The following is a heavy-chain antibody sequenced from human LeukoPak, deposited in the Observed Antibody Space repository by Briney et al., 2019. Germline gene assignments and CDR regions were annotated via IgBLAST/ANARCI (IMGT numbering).Heavy chain of an antibody. CDR1: GGSISSGDYY. Sequence: PSETLSLTCTVSGGSISSGDYYWSWIRQPPGKGLEWIGYIYYSGSTYYIPSLKSRVTISVDTSKNQFSLKLSSVTAADTAVYYCARHEGIAARPCRYWGQGTLVTVSS. CDR3: ARHEGIAARPCRY. J-gene: IGHJ4*02. V-gene: IGHV4-30-4*01. CDR2: IYYSGST. D-gene: IGHD6-6*01.